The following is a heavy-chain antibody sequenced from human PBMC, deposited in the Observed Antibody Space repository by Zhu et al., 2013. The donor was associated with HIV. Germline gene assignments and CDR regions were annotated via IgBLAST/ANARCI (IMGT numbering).Heavy chain of an antibody. CDR2: IIPMFGTA. Sequence: QVQLVQSGAEVKKPGSSVKVSCKASGGTFSSYAISWVRQAPGQGLEWMGGIIPMFGTANYAQKFQGRVTITADESTSTAYMQLSSLRSEGTAVYYCARDHNSGYYSYFDYWGQGTLVTVSS. CDR3: ARDHNSGYYSYFDY. V-gene: IGHV1-69*01. CDR1: GGTFSSYA. J-gene: IGHJ4*02. D-gene: IGHD3-22*01.